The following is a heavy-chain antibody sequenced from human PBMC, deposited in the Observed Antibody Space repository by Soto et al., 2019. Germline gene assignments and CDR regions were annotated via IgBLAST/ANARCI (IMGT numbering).Heavy chain of an antibody. CDR1: GFTFSSYG. V-gene: IGHV3-33*01. Sequence: QVQLVESGGGVVQPGRSLRLSCAASGFTFSSYGMHWVRQAPGKGLEWVAVIWYDGSNKYYADSVKGRFTISSDNSKNTLYLQMNSLRAEDTAVYYCARGRHPVVTIFDYWGQGTLVTVSS. D-gene: IGHD2-15*01. J-gene: IGHJ4*02. CDR3: ARGRHPVVTIFDY. CDR2: IWYDGSNK.